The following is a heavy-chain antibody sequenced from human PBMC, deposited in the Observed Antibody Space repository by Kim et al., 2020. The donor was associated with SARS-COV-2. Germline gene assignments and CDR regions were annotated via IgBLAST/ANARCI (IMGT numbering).Heavy chain of an antibody. CDR3: ARAIWGTYRYTDY. Sequence: ASVKVSCKASGYTFTNNAISWVRQAPGQGLEWMGWINTDTGNPTYAQAFTRRFVFSVDTSVTTAYLQISSLEAEDTALYYCARAIWGTYRYTDYCGQGTL. V-gene: IGHV7-4-1*02. CDR1: GYTFTNNA. D-gene: IGHD3-16*02. CDR2: INTDTGNP. J-gene: IGHJ4*02.